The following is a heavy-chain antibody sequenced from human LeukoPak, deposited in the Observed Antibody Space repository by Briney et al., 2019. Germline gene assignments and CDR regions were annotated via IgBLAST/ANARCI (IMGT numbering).Heavy chain of an antibody. CDR3: ARDRRAGYNYGPQDI. J-gene: IGHJ3*02. V-gene: IGHV3-33*01. D-gene: IGHD5-18*01. CDR1: GFTLRSYG. CDR2: IWYDGSNK. Sequence: PGGSLRLSCAASGFTLRSYGMHWVRQAPGKGLEWVAVIWYDGSNKYYADSVKGRFTISRDNSKNTLFLQMNSLRAEDTAIYYCARDRRAGYNYGPQDIWGQGTMVTVSS.